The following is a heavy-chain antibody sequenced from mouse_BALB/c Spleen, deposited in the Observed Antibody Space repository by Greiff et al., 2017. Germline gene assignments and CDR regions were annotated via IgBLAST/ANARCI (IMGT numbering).Heavy chain of an antibody. J-gene: IGHJ3*01. CDR3: ARHEYVSNYDGFAV. Sequence: QVQLKQSGAELAKPGASVKISCKASGYTFTSYWMHWVKQRPGQGLEWIGYINPSTGYTEYNQKFKDKATLTADKSSSTAYMQLSSLTSEDSAVYYCARHEYVSNYDGFAVRGPGTLVTVSA. V-gene: IGHV1-7*01. CDR1: GYTFTSYW. CDR2: INPSTGYT. D-gene: IGHD2-5*01.